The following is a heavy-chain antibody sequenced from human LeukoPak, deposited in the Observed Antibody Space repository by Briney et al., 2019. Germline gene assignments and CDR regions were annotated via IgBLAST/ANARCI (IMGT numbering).Heavy chain of an antibody. Sequence: ASVKVSCKASGYTFTSYDINWVRQATGQGLEWMGWMNPNSGNTGYAQRFRGRVSMTRNTSISTAYMELSSLRSEDTAVYYCARGGYYYDSSGYPLYYYMDVWGKGTTVTISS. CDR2: MNPNSGNT. V-gene: IGHV1-8*01. CDR1: GYTFTSYD. J-gene: IGHJ6*03. D-gene: IGHD3-22*01. CDR3: ARGGYYYDSSGYPLYYYMDV.